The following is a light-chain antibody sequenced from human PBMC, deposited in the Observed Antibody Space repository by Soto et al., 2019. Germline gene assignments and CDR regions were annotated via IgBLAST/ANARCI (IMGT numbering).Light chain of an antibody. J-gene: IGLJ2*01. Sequence: QSVLTQPPSASGTPGQRVTISCSGSSANIGSNTVNWYQQLTGTAPKLLIYSNNQRLSGVPDRFSGSKSGTSASLAISGLQSEDEADYYCAAWDDSLNVVFGGGTKLTV. V-gene: IGLV1-44*01. CDR1: SANIGSNT. CDR3: AAWDDSLNVV. CDR2: SNN.